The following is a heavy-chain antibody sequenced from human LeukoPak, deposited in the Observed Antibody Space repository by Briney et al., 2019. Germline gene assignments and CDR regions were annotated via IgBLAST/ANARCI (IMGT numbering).Heavy chain of an antibody. D-gene: IGHD6-19*01. CDR2: LYYSGST. V-gene: IGHV4-30-4*07. Sequence: SETLSLTCAVSGGSISSVDYSWSWIRQPPGKGLEWIGYLYYSGSTYYNPSLKSRVTISVDTSKNHFSLRLSSVTAADTAVYYCARGTLYSGWSYYFDYWGQGSQVTVSS. CDR3: ARGTLYSGWSYYFDY. CDR1: GGSISSVDYS. J-gene: IGHJ4*02.